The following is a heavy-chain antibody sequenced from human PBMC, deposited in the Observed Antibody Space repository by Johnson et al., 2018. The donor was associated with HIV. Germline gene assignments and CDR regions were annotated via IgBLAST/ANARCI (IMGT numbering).Heavy chain of an antibody. D-gene: IGHD2-15*01. V-gene: IGHV3-30*03. CDR2: ISYDGST. CDR3: ARSKDCSVGTCPDAFDI. CDR1: GFSFDDYG. J-gene: IGHJ3*02. Sequence: VQLVESGGGVVRPGGSLRLSCAASGFSFDDYGMSWVRQAPGKGLEWVAVISYDGSTYYADSVKGRCTISRDNSKNTLYLQMNSLRAEDTAVYYCARSKDCSVGTCPDAFDIWGQGTLVMVSS.